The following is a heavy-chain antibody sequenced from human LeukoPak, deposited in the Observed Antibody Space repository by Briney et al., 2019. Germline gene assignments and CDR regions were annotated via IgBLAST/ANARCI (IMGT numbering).Heavy chain of an antibody. Sequence: SETLSLTCAVDGGSFSGYYWSWIRQPPGKGLEWIGEINHSGSTNYNPSLKSRVTISVDTSKNQFSLKLSSVTAADTAVYYCATSSSWETYNWFDPWGQGTLVTVSS. CDR3: ATSSSWETYNWFDP. CDR1: GGSFSGYY. V-gene: IGHV4-34*01. D-gene: IGHD6-13*01. CDR2: INHSGST. J-gene: IGHJ5*02.